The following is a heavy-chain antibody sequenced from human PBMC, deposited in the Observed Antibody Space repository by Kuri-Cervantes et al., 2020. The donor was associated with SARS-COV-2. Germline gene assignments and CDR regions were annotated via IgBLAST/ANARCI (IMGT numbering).Heavy chain of an antibody. CDR1: GGSLSGSY. CDR3: ARGGYSSSWYGLYNWFDP. CDR2: VNHNGGA. D-gene: IGHD6-13*01. J-gene: IGHJ5*02. Sequence: SQTLSLTCAIYGGSLSGSYWSWIRQSPGKRLEWIGEVNHNGGANYNPSLRSRVTISVDTSKNQFSLKLSSVTAADTAVYYRARGGYSSSWYGLYNWFDPWGQGTLVTVSS. V-gene: IGHV4-34*01.